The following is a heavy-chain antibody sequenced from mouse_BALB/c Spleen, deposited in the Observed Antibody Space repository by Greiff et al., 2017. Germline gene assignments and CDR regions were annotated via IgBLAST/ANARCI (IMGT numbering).Heavy chain of an antibody. D-gene: IGHD2-14*01. CDR1: GYSITSDYA. CDR3: ARSFYYRYRDYYAMVY. J-gene: IGHJ4*01. Sequence: EVQLQQSGPGLVKPSQSLSLTCTVTGYSITSDYAWSWIRQFPGNKLEWMCYISYSGSTSYNPSLKRRIPITRDTYKNQIFLQLNSVTSEDTATYYCARSFYYRYRDYYAMVYWGRGTSDTVAS. V-gene: IGHV3-2*02. CDR2: ISYSGST.